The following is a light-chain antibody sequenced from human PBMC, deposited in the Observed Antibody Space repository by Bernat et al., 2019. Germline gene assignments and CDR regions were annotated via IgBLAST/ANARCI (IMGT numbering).Light chain of an antibody. CDR3: QQCNRYIT. CDR2: KAS. V-gene: IGKV1-5*03. CDR1: QSISDW. J-gene: IGKJ5*01. Sequence: DIQMTQSPSTLSASVGDRVTITCRASQSISDWLAWYQQKPGKAPKLLIYKASNLESGVPSRFSGSGSGTEFTLTISSLQPDDSATYYCQQCNRYITFGKGTRLEIK.